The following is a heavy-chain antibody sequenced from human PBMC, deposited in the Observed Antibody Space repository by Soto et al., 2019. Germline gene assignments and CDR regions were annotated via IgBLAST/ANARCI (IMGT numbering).Heavy chain of an antibody. V-gene: IGHV3-66*01. D-gene: IGHD2-2*01. CDR1: GFTVSSNY. Sequence: VQLVESGGGLVQPGGSLRLSCAASGFTVSSNYMSWVRQAPGKGLEWVSVIYSGGSTYYADSVKDRFTISRDNSKNTLYLQMNSLRAEDTAVYYCARVVPAAMAYYYYYYMDVWGKGTTVTVSS. CDR2: IYSGGST. CDR3: ARVVPAAMAYYYYYYMDV. J-gene: IGHJ6*03.